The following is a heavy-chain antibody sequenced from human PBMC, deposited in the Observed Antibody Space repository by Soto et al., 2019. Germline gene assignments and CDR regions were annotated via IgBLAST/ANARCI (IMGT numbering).Heavy chain of an antibody. J-gene: IGHJ6*02. Sequence: PSETLSLTCTVSGGSIPSSYWSWIRRPPGKGLEWIAYIYDTGISGYTPSTSYNPSLKSRVTMSVGTSKSQFSLKLTSVTAADTAVYYCARGEDAFFYYGLDVWGQGITVTVSS. CDR2: IYDTGISGYTPST. V-gene: IGHV4-59*01. CDR1: GGSIPSSY. CDR3: ARGEDAFFYYGLDV.